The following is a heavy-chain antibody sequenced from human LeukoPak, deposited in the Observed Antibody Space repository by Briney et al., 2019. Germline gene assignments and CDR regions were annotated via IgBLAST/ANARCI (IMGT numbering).Heavy chain of an antibody. CDR1: GGSISSYY. CDR2: IYYSGST. Sequence: SETLSLTCTVSGGSISSYYWSWIRQPPGKGLEWIGYIYYSGSTNYNPSLKSRVTISVDTSKNQFSLKLSSVTAADTAVYYCARCRHFDWFPFDYWGQGTLVTVSS. V-gene: IGHV4-59*01. CDR3: ARCRHFDWFPFDY. J-gene: IGHJ4*02. D-gene: IGHD3-9*01.